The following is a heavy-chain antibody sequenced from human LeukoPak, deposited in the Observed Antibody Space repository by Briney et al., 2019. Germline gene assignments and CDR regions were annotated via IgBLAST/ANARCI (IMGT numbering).Heavy chain of an antibody. CDR3: AREICSSTSCAGNWFDP. CDR1: GGSISSYY. Sequence: SETLSLTCTVSGGSISSYYWSWIRQPPGKGLDWIGYIYYSGSTNYNPSLKSRVTISVDTSKNQFSLKLSSVTAADTAVYYCAREICSSTSCAGNWFDPWGQGTLVTVSS. J-gene: IGHJ5*02. CDR2: IYYSGST. D-gene: IGHD2-2*01. V-gene: IGHV4-59*01.